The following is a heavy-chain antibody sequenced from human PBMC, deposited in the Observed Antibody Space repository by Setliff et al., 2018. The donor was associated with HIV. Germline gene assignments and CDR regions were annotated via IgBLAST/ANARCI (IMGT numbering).Heavy chain of an antibody. CDR2: ISTFDGNT. D-gene: IGHD4-17*01. J-gene: IGHJ4*02. CDR1: GYNFFSYG. Sequence: ASVKVSCKASGYNFFSYGISWVRQAPGQGLEWIGWISTFDGNTDYAQNVQDRVTMTTDTSTSTVYMELRSLRSDDTAVYYCARVPGDYGDNPIDYWGQGTLVTVSS. V-gene: IGHV1-18*01. CDR3: ARVPGDYGDNPIDY.